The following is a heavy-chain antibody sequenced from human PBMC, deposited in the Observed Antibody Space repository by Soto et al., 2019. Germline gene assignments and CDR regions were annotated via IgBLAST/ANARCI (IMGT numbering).Heavy chain of an antibody. V-gene: IGHV1-2*02. CDR3: ARGGGVGVAGSAAFDM. Sequence: QLHLVQSGAVVKKPGASVTVSCSASGYPVTAYYMHWVRQAPGRGLEWMGGINPATGAAKYTQTFPGGVTMTRDTSTSTGFRALSGLTSEDTAAFSWARGGGVGVAGSAAFDMWGQGTLVTVSS. CDR2: INPATGAA. CDR1: GYPVTAYY. J-gene: IGHJ3*02. D-gene: IGHD3-3*01.